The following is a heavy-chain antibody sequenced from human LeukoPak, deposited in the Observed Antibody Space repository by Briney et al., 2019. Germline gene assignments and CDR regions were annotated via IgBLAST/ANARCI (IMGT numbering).Heavy chain of an antibody. CDR3: PISLKNGYTDGVDHI. V-gene: IGHV5-51*01. CDR2: IYPGDSDT. D-gene: IGHD5-24*01. J-gene: IGHJ3*02. Sequence: GESLKISCKGSGRGFPTYWIGWVRQMPGKGLEWMGIIYPGDSDTIYSPSFQGQVTISADKSINTAYLQWSSLKASDSALYYCPISLKNGYTDGVDHIRGQGTMGTVSS. CDR1: GRGFPTYW.